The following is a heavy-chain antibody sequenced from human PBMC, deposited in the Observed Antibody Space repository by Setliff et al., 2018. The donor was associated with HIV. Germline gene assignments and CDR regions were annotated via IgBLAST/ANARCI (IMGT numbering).Heavy chain of an antibody. V-gene: IGHV4-59*01. D-gene: IGHD5-12*01. CDR1: DGSFSSDY. CDR3: ARAEMATIVAFDI. J-gene: IGHJ3*02. CDR2: IYYSGST. Sequence: KTSETLSLTCTVSDGSFSSDYWTWIRQTPGKGLGWIGYIYYSGSTKYNPSLTSRVTISVDTSKNHFSLKLTSVTAADTAVYYCARAEMATIVAFDIWGQGTMVTVSS.